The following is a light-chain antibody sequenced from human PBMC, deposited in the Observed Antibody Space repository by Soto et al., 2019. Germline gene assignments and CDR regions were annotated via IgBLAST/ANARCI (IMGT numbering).Light chain of an antibody. J-gene: IGKJ4*01. CDR1: QNVSSN. Sequence: EIVMTQSPATLSASPGERATLSCRASQNVSSNLAWYQQKPGQAPRLLIFGASTMATGIPARFSGCGSGTDFTLTITGLQPEDIAAYYCQQYDSWPHTFGGGTKVDIK. V-gene: IGKV3-15*01. CDR3: QQYDSWPHT. CDR2: GAS.